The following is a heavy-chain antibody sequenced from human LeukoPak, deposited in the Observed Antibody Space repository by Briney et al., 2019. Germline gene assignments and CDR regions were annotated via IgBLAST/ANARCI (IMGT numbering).Heavy chain of an antibody. V-gene: IGHV3-66*01. CDR2: IYSGGST. J-gene: IGHJ6*02. Sequence: PGGSLRLSCAASGFTVSSNYMSWVRQAPGKGLEWVSVIYSGGSTYYADSVKGRFTISRDNSKNTLYLQMNSLRAEDTAVYYCARAGSGSYDYYGMYVWGQGTTVTVSS. D-gene: IGHD1-26*01. CDR1: GFTVSSNY. CDR3: ARAGSGSYDYYGMYV.